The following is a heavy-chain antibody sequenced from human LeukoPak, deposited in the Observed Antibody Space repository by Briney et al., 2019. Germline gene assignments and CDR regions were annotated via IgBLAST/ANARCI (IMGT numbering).Heavy chain of an antibody. D-gene: IGHD6-19*01. J-gene: IGHJ4*02. CDR1: GFTVNSNY. CDR3: AKRNPYSSGWYPFDF. V-gene: IGHV3-53*01. CDR2: IYSGGST. Sequence: PGGSLRLSCAASGFTVNSNYMNWVRQAPGKGLEWVSVIYSGGSTYYADSLKGRFTISRDNSKNTPYLQMNSLRAEDTAVYYCAKRNPYSSGWYPFDFWGQGTLVTVSS.